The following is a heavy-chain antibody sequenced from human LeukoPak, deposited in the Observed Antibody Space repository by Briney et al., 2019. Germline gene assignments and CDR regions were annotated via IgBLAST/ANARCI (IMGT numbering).Heavy chain of an antibody. Sequence: SETLSLTCTVSGGSISSSSYYWGWIRQPPGKGLEWIGSIYYSGSTYYTPSLKSRVTMSVDTSKNQFSLKLSSVTAADTAVYYCARLAMQKPFDYWGQGTLVTVSS. CDR3: ARLAMQKPFDY. J-gene: IGHJ4*02. D-gene: IGHD2-2*01. CDR1: GGSISSSSYY. CDR2: IYYSGST. V-gene: IGHV4-39*01.